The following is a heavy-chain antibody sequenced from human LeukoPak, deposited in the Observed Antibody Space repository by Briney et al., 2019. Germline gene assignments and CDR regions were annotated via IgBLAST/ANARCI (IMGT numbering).Heavy chain of an antibody. CDR2: IRYDGSRK. D-gene: IGHD3-9*01. Sequence: GGSLRLSCAASGFIFSSYGMHWVRQAPDKGLEWVAFIRYDGSRKYYADSVKGRFTISRDNAKNSLHLQMNSLRAEDTAVYYCARVWILTGYYHYFDYWGQGTLVTVSS. CDR3: ARVWILTGYYHYFDY. J-gene: IGHJ4*02. CDR1: GFIFSSYG. V-gene: IGHV3-30*02.